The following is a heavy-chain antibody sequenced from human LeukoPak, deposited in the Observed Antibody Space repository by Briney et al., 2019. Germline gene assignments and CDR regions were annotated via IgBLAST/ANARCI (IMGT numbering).Heavy chain of an antibody. V-gene: IGHV4-39*01. CDR1: GGSISSSSYY. CDR3: ARVPTVTFFDY. CDR2: IYYSRST. J-gene: IGHJ4*02. D-gene: IGHD4-17*01. Sequence: PSETLSLTCTVSGGSISSSSYYWGWIRQPPGKGLEWIGSIYYSRSTYYNPSLKSRVTISVDTSKNQFSLKLSSVTAADTAVYYCARVPTVTFFDYWGQGTLVTVSS.